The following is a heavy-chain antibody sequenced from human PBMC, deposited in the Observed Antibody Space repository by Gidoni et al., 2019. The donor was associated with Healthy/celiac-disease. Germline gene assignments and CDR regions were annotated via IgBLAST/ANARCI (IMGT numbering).Heavy chain of an antibody. V-gene: IGHV3-48*03. D-gene: IGHD3-10*01. CDR3: AILSPLTMAFDY. CDR1: GFTFSSYE. J-gene: IGHJ4*02. Sequence: EVQLVESGGGLVQPGGSLRLSCAASGFTFSSYEMNWVRQAPGKGLEWVSYISSSGSTIYYADSVKGRFTISRDNAKNSLYLQMNSLRAEDTAVYYCAILSPLTMAFDYWGQGTLVTVSS. CDR2: ISSSGSTI.